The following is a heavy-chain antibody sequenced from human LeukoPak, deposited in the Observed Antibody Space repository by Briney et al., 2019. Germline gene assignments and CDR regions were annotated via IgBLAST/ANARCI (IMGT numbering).Heavy chain of an antibody. D-gene: IGHD3-16*01. J-gene: IGHJ5*02. CDR1: GGSFSVYY. Sequence: PSETLSLTCAVYGGSFSVYYWSWIRQPPGKGLEWIGEINHSGSTNYNPSLKSRVTISVDTSKNQFSLKLSSVTAADTAVYYCASIAPGGDWDWFDPWGQGTLVTVSS. V-gene: IGHV4-34*01. CDR3: ASIAPGGDWDWFDP. CDR2: INHSGST.